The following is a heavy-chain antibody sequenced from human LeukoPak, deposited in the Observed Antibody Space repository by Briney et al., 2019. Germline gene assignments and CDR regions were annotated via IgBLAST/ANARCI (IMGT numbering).Heavy chain of an antibody. D-gene: IGHD4-23*01. Sequence: GGSLRLSCAASGFTFSSYAMHWVRQSPGKGLDWVAVISYDTSIKYYADSVKGRFTISRDNSKNTLYLQMNSLRPEDTAVYYCAKDLLYGGWRNTCYYWGQGTLVTVSS. V-gene: IGHV3-30*18. CDR1: GFTFSSYA. CDR2: ISYDTSIK. J-gene: IGHJ4*02. CDR3: AKDLLYGGWRNTCYY.